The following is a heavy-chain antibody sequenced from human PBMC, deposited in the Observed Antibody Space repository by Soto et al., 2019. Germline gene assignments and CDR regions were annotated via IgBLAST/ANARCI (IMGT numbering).Heavy chain of an antibody. D-gene: IGHD2-21*02. CDR2: ISGGGGST. CDR3: AKGLTARSVDY. CDR1: GFTFSSYA. J-gene: IGHJ4*02. V-gene: IGHV3-23*01. Sequence: GGSLRLSCAASGFTFSSYAMSWVRQAPGKGLEWVSTISGGGGSTYYADSVKGRFTISRDNSKNTLYLQMSSLRAEDTAVYYCAKGLTARSVDYWGQGTLVTVSS.